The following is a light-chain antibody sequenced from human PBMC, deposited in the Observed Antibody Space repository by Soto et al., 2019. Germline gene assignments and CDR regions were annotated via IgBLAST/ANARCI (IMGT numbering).Light chain of an antibody. CDR1: QTICRW. Sequence: NQSPSTLTTSVQDRVTITCRARQTICRWLAWYQQKPGQAPNLLFYKASNLQSGVPSRFSGSGSGTEFTLSISSLQADDCATYYCQQCSSYSQWTFGPGTKVDIK. CDR3: QQCSSYSQWT. V-gene: IGKV1-5*03. CDR2: KAS. J-gene: IGKJ1*01.